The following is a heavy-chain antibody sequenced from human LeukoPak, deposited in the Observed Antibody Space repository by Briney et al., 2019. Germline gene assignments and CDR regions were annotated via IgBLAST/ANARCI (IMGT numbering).Heavy chain of an antibody. CDR1: GFTFSSYA. J-gene: IGHJ4*02. CDR2: ISGSSVST. Sequence: PGGSLRLSCAAPGFTFSSYAMSWVRQAPGKGLDWVSAISGSSVSTYYADSVKGRFTIPSDKSKNTLYLHVNSLRTEDTAVYYCAKDRSRYSGYDPRSYYFDYWGQGTLVSVSS. CDR3: AKDRSRYSGYDPRSYYFDY. V-gene: IGHV3-23*01. D-gene: IGHD5-12*01.